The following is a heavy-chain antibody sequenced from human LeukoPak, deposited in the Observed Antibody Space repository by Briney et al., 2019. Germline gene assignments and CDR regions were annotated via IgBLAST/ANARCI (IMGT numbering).Heavy chain of an antibody. CDR2: IKQDGSEK. Sequence: GGSLRLSCEASGFTFSDYWMTWVRQAPGKGLEWVANIKQDGSEKLYVDSVKGRFIISRDNGRNSLYLQMKSLRVEDTAVYYCARARYGSGTSKGYMDVWGEGTTVTISS. D-gene: IGHD3-10*01. V-gene: IGHV3-7*01. CDR1: GFTFSDYW. CDR3: ARARYGSGTSKGYMDV. J-gene: IGHJ6*03.